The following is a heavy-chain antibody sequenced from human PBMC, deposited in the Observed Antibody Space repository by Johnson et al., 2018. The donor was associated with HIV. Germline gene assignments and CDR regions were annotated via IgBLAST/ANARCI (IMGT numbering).Heavy chain of an antibody. CDR1: GFSFSSYA. D-gene: IGHD4-23*01. CDR3: ASQRWKQGDAFDI. Sequence: QMLLVESGGGVVQPGRSLGLSCAASGFSFSSYAMHWVRQAPGMGLEWVSVIYSGGSTYYADSVMGRFTISRDNSKNSLYLQMNSLRAEDTALYYCASQRWKQGDAFDIWG. CDR2: IYSGGST. V-gene: IGHV3-NL1*01. J-gene: IGHJ3*02.